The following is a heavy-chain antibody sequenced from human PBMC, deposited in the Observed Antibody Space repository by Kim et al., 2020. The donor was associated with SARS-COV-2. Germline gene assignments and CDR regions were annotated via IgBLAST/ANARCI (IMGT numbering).Heavy chain of an antibody. V-gene: IGHV3-11*03. J-gene: IGHJ5*02. Sequence: GGSLRLSCAASGVTCSDYVGGWLRPAPGPGLEWLSHIRGSSRYTNYADSVKGRFTISRDNANNSLYLNMNSLRAEDTAVYYCARRGATYCTPTDCNPNWFDPWGQGTLVTVSS. D-gene: IGHD2-8*01. CDR3: ARRGATYCTPTDCNPNWFDP. CDR2: IRGSSRYT. CDR1: GVTCSDYV.